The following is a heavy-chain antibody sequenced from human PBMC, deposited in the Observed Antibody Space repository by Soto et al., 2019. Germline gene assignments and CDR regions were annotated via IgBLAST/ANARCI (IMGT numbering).Heavy chain of an antibody. D-gene: IGHD2-15*01. CDR1: GYSFTGYY. V-gene: IGHV1-2*04. J-gene: IGHJ4*02. CDR2: INPNSGGT. Sequence: VASVKVSCKASGYSFTGYYMHWVRQAPGQGLEWMGWINPNSGGTNYAQKFQGWVTMTRDTSISTAYMELSRLRSDDTAVYYCARGIGYCSGGSCYTVGWYFDYWGQGTLVTVSS. CDR3: ARGIGYCSGGSCYTVGWYFDY.